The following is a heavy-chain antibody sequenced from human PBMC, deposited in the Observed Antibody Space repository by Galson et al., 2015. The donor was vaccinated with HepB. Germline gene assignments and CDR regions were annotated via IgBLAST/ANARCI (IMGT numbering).Heavy chain of an antibody. J-gene: IGHJ4*02. CDR3: ARELYKSYSGSYSGPFDY. CDR1: GFTFSSYA. D-gene: IGHD1-26*01. Sequence: SLRLSCAASGFTFSSYAMHWVRQAPGKGLEWVAVISYDGSNKYYADSVKGRFTISRDNSKNTLYLQMNSLRAEDTAVYYCARELYKSYSGSYSGPFDYWGQGTLVTVSS. V-gene: IGHV3-30*04. CDR2: ISYDGSNK.